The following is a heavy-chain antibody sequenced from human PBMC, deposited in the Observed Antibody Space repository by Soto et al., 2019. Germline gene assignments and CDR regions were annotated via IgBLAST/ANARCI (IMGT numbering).Heavy chain of an antibody. CDR1: GFTFHDYA. CDR3: AKDIGSVWYSGRFDP. Sequence: EVQLVESGGGLVQPGRSLRLSCTASGFTFHDYAMHWVRQAPGKGLEWVSGISGSSDSIGYADSVKGRFTISRDNAKNSLYLQMHSLRPEDTAVYYYAKDIGSVWYSGRFDPWGQGTLVTVSS. J-gene: IGHJ5*02. V-gene: IGHV3-9*01. D-gene: IGHD6-19*01. CDR2: ISGSSDSI.